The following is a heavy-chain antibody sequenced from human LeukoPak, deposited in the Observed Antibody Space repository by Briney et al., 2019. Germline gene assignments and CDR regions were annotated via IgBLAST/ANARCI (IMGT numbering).Heavy chain of an antibody. CDR1: GFTFDDYA. Sequence: PGRSLRLSCAASGFTFDDYAMHWVRQAPGKGLEWLSSINWDGNTIAYADSVKGRFTISRDNSKNTLYLQMNSLRAEDTAVYYCAKVKSSSWYFGLAFDIWGQGTMVTVSS. CDR3: AKVKSSSWYFGLAFDI. D-gene: IGHD6-13*01. J-gene: IGHJ3*02. V-gene: IGHV3-9*01. CDR2: INWDGNTI.